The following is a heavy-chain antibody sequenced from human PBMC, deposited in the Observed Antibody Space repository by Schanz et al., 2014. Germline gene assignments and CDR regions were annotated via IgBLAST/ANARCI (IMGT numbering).Heavy chain of an antibody. CDR1: GFSFGTYA. CDR3: ARGGPAYYFDD. Sequence: EVHLLESGGGLVQPGGSLRLSCAASGFSFGTYAMSWVRQAPGKGLEWVSFTYIGGNTYYADSVKGRFTISRDNSKNTVYIQMNSLRAEDTAVYYCARGGPAYYFDDWGQGTLXTVSS. CDR2: TYIGGNT. J-gene: IGHJ4*02. V-gene: IGHV3-66*01.